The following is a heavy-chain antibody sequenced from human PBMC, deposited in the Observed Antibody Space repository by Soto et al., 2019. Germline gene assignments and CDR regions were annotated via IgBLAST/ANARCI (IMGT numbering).Heavy chain of an antibody. J-gene: IGHJ4*02. D-gene: IGHD2-15*01. CDR1: GFTFSNYA. CDR2: VSYDGDNE. V-gene: IGHV3-30*03. CDR3: ARDRSGTWTFDY. Sequence: PGGSLRLSCAASGFTFSNYAMHWARQAPGKGLEWVAIVSYDGDNEYYADSVRGRFFISRDNSRNTLYLQTSSLRHEDTAVYYCARDRSGTWTFDYWGQGTLVTVSS.